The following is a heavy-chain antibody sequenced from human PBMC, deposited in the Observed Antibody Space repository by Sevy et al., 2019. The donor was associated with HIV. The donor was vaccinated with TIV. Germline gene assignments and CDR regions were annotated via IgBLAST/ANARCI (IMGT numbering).Heavy chain of an antibody. CDR1: GDSISGYY. D-gene: IGHD3-3*02. Sequence: SETLSLTCSVSGDSISGYYWSWIRQPPGKGLEWIGYIYYSGRTDYNPSLKSRVTISADTSKNQFSLKLNSMTAADTAVYYCARPYSNFYYAMDVWGQGTTGTVSS. J-gene: IGHJ6*02. CDR2: IYYSGRT. V-gene: IGHV4-59*01. CDR3: ARPYSNFYYAMDV.